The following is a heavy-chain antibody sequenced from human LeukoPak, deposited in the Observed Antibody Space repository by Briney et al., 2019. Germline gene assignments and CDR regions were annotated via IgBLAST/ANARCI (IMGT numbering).Heavy chain of an antibody. CDR3: TTEGDY. CDR2: IRSRVNNYAT. Sequence: GGSLRLSCAASGFTFSGSAMHWVRPASGKGVEWVGRIRSRVNNYATAYAASVKGRFTVSRDDSKKTAYLQMNSLKTEDTAVYYCTTEGDYWGQGTLVTVSS. J-gene: IGHJ4*02. CDR1: GFTFSGSA. V-gene: IGHV3-73*01.